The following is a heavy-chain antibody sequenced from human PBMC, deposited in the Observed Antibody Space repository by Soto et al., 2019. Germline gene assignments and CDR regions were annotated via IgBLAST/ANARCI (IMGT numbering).Heavy chain of an antibody. CDR3: AGRYCTGGSCSRP. J-gene: IGHJ4*02. D-gene: IGHD2-15*01. V-gene: IGHV4-34*01. CDR1: GGSFSGYY. Sequence: QVQLQQWGAGLLKPSETLSLTCAISGGSFSGYYWSWIRQPPGKGLEWIGEINHDGITNYHPSPKTLVTITPDTSKNQSSLYLTSATAADTAVYFCAGRYCTGGSCSRPWGQGTRVTVSS. CDR2: INHDGIT.